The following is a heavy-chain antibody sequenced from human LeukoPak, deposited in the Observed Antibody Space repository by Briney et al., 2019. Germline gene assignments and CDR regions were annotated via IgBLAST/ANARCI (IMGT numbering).Heavy chain of an antibody. CDR1: GGTFSSYA. J-gene: IGHJ4*02. CDR2: IIPIFGTA. Sequence: EASVKVSCKASGGTFSSYAISWVRQAPGQGLEWMGGIIPIFGTANYAQKFQGRVTITADEFTSTAYMELSSLRSEDTAVYYCARFYSAGWWGYFDYWGQGTLVTVSS. V-gene: IGHV1-69*13. CDR3: ARFYSAGWWGYFDY. D-gene: IGHD2-8*02.